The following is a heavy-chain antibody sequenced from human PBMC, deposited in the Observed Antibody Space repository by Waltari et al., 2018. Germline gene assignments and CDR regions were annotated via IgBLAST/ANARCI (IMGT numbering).Heavy chain of an antibody. CDR3: ARAPGPDYYGMDV. D-gene: IGHD2-8*02. CDR2: INHSGGST. J-gene: IGHJ6*02. CDR1: GYTFTSYY. Sequence: QVQLVQSGAEVKKPGASVKVSCKASGYTFTSYYMHWVRQAPGQGLEWMGIINHSGGSTSHAQKFQGRVTMTRDTSPSTVYMELSSLRSEDTAVYYCARAPGPDYYGMDVWGQGTTVTVSS. V-gene: IGHV1-46*01.